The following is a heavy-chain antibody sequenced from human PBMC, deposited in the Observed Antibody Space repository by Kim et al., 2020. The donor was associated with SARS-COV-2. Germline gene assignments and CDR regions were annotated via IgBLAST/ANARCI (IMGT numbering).Heavy chain of an antibody. Sequence: GGSLRLSCAASGFTFSSYGMHWVRQAPGKGLEWVAVISYDGSNKYYADSVKGRFTISRDNSKNTLYLQMNSLRAEDTAVYYCARGYSSGWYGYDDAFDIWAKGQWSPSLQ. V-gene: IGHV3-33*05. CDR1: GFTFSSYG. CDR3: ARGYSSGWYGYDDAFDI. J-gene: IGHJ3*02. CDR2: ISYDGSNK. D-gene: IGHD6-19*01.